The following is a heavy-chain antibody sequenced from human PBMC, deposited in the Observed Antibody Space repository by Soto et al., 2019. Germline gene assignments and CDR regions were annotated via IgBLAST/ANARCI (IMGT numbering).Heavy chain of an antibody. Sequence: ASVKVSCKASGYTFASYAMHWVRQAPGQRLEWMGWINAGNGNTKYSQKFQGRVTITRDTSASTAYMELSSLRSEDTAVYYCARVLLEWYNWFDPWGQGTLVTVSS. J-gene: IGHJ5*02. CDR3: ARVLLEWYNWFDP. V-gene: IGHV1-3*01. CDR2: INAGNGNT. D-gene: IGHD3-3*01. CDR1: GYTFASYA.